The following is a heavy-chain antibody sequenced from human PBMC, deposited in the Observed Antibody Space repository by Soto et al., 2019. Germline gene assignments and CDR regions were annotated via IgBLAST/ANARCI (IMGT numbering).Heavy chain of an antibody. CDR3: ARQGAAGYYYHYGMDV. CDR2: IYYSGST. CDR1: GGSISSSSYY. V-gene: IGHV4-39*01. Sequence: SETLSLTCTVSGGSISSSSYYWGWIRQPPGKGLEWIGSIYYSGSTYYNPSLKSRVTISVDTSKNQFSLKLSSVTAADTAVYYCARQGAAGYYYHYGMDVWGQGTTVTVSS. D-gene: IGHD6-13*01. J-gene: IGHJ6*01.